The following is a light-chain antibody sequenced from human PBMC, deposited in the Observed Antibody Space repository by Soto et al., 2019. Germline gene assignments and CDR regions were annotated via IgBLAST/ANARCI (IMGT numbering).Light chain of an antibody. CDR1: SSDVASYNL. CDR3: CSYAGSVYV. J-gene: IGLJ1*01. CDR2: EGR. Sequence: HSVLTQPASVSGSPGQSITISCTGTSSDVASYNLVSWYQQHPGKAPKLMIYEGRKRPSGVSNRFSGSKSGSTASLTISGLQAEDEADYYCCSYAGSVYVFGTGTKLTVL. V-gene: IGLV2-23*01.